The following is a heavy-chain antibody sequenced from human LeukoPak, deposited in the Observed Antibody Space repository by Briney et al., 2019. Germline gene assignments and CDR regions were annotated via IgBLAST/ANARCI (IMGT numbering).Heavy chain of an antibody. V-gene: IGHV3-23*01. Sequence: GGSLILSCAASGFNFPNYAMSWVRQAPERGLEWVSTISSRGDSTYDADSVKGRFTISRDNSKNTLYLQMNSLRAEDTAMDYCAKSRGDYWGQGTLVTVSS. J-gene: IGHJ4*02. CDR3: AKSRGDY. CDR2: ISSRGDST. CDR1: GFNFPNYA.